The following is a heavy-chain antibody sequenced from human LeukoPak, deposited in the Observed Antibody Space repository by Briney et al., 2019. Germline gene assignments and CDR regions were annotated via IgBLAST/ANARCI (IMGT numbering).Heavy chain of an antibody. V-gene: IGHV4-4*07. J-gene: IGHJ6*03. D-gene: IGHD3-3*01. CDR3: ARGRDHYDFWSGYFYYYMDV. Sequence: SETLSLTCTVSGGTISSYYWSWIRQPAGKGLEWIGRIYTSGSTNYNPSLKSRVTMSVDTSKNQFSLKLSSVTAADTAVYYCARGRDHYDFWSGYFYYYMDVWGKGTTVTVSS. CDR2: IYTSGST. CDR1: GGTISSYY.